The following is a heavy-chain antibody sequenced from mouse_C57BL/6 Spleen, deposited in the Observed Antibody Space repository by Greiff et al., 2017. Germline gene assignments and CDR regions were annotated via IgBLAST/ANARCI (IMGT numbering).Heavy chain of an antibody. CDR1: GYAFSSYW. J-gene: IGHJ4*01. Sequence: VQLQQSGAELVKPGASVKISCKASGYAFSSYWMNWVKQRPGKGLEWIGQIYPGDGDTNYNGKFKGKATLTADKSSSTAYMQLSSLTSEDSAVYFCARGYSGSSYDYYAMDYGGQGTSVTVAS. CDR2: IYPGDGDT. V-gene: IGHV1-80*01. CDR3: ARGYSGSSYDYYAMDY. D-gene: IGHD1-1*01.